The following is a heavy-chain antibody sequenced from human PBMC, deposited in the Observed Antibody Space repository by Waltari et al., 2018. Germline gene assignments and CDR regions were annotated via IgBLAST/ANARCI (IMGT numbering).Heavy chain of an antibody. Sequence: QVQLQQWGAGLLKPSETLSLTCAVYGGSFSGYYWRWIRQPPGKGLEWIGEINHSGSTNYNPSLKSRVTISVDTSKNQFSLKLSSVTAADTAVYYCARVRSSNGVSSHRRVGAFDIWGQGTMVTVSS. V-gene: IGHV4-34*01. D-gene: IGHD2-8*01. CDR2: INHSGST. CDR1: GGSFSGYY. CDR3: ARVRSSNGVSSHRRVGAFDI. J-gene: IGHJ3*02.